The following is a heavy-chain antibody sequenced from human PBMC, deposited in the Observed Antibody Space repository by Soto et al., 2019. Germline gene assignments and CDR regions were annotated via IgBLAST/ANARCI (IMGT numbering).Heavy chain of an antibody. CDR3: ARAYWGGIAAAGTIYYYYYGMDV. CDR2: ISSSSSYI. D-gene: IGHD6-13*01. J-gene: IGHJ6*02. CDR1: GFTFSSYS. Sequence: GGSLGLSWAASGFTFSSYSMNWVRQAPGKGLEWVSSISSSSSYIYYADSVKGRFTISRDNAKNSLYLQMNSLRAEDTAVYYCARAYWGGIAAAGTIYYYYYGMDVWGQGTTVTVSS. V-gene: IGHV3-21*01.